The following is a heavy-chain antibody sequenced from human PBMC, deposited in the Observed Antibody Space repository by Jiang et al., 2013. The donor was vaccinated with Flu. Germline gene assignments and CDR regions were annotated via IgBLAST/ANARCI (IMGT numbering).Heavy chain of an antibody. CDR2: ISSSGSTL. V-gene: IGHV3-11*01. Sequence: VQLVESGGGLVKPGGSLRLSCAASGFTFGDHYMSWIRQAPGKGLEWISYISSSGSTLYEADFVKGRFAISRDNAKNSLYLQMNSLRAEDTAVYYCARDPDTSNKVDYWGQGTQVTVSS. CDR3: ARDPDTSNKVDY. D-gene: IGHD5-18*01. CDR1: GFTFGDHY. J-gene: IGHJ4*02.